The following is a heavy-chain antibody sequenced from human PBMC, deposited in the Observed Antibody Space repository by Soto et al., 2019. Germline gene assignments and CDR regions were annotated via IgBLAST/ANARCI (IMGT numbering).Heavy chain of an antibody. J-gene: IGHJ3*01. D-gene: IGHD3-16*01. CDR3: ARDRGTTMTGDAFDV. Sequence: QVQLQESGPGLVKPSGTLPLTCTVSGASISAGHWWSWVRQSPGKGLEWIGEIYQTGTTDYNPSLKSRVFISVDNSKNQFSLNLRSVTAADTALYYCARDRGTTMTGDAFDVWGRGTMVTVSS. CDR2: IYQTGTT. V-gene: IGHV4-4*02. CDR1: GASISAGHW.